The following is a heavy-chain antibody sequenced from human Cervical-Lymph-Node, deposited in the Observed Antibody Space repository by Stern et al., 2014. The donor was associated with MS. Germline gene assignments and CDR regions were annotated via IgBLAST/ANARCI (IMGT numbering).Heavy chain of an antibody. CDR3: ASQSPIAVADYYGMDV. CDR1: GYTFTSYY. CDR2: INPSGGST. D-gene: IGHD6-19*01. V-gene: IGHV1-46*01. Sequence: QVQLVQSGAEVKKPGASVKVSCKASGYTFTSYYMHLVRQAPGQGLEWMGIINPSGGSTSYAQTFQGRVTMTRDTSTSTVYMELSSLRSEDTAVYYCASQSPIAVADYYGMDVWGQGTTVTVSS. J-gene: IGHJ6*02.